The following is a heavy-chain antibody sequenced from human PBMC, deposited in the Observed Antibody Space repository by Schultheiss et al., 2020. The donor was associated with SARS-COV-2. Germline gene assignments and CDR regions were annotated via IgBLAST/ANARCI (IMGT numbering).Heavy chain of an antibody. V-gene: IGHV4-31*03. CDR1: GGSISSGGYY. Sequence: SETLSLTCTVSGGSISSGGYYWSWIRQPPGKGLEWIGEINHSGSTNYNPSLKSRVTISVDTSKNQFSLKLSSVTAADTAVYYCARNLGYCSTCSWFDPWGQGTLVTVSS. CDR2: INHSGST. D-gene: IGHD2-2*01. J-gene: IGHJ5*02. CDR3: ARNLGYCSTCSWFDP.